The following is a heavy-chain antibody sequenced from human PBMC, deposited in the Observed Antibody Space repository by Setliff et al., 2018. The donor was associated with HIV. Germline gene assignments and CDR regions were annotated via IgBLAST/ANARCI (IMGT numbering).Heavy chain of an antibody. V-gene: IGHV4-39*07. CDR3: ARGAELLWFGELHNIPYFDY. J-gene: IGHJ4*02. D-gene: IGHD3-10*01. Sequence: SETLSLTCTVSGGSINSTSYYWGWIRQLPGNGLEWIGSIYHTGSTNYNPSLKSRVTISVDTSKNQFSLKLSSVTAADTAVYYCARGAELLWFGELHNIPYFDYWGQGTLVTVSS. CDR2: IYHTGST. CDR1: GGSINSTSYY.